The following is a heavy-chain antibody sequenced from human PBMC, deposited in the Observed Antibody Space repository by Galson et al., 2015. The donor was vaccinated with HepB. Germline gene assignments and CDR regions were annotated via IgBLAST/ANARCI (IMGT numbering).Heavy chain of an antibody. V-gene: IGHV3-30*04. CDR2: ISYDGSNK. Sequence: SLRLSCAASGFTFSSYAMHWVRQAPGKGLEWVAVISYDGSNKYYADSVKGRFTISRDNSKNTPYLQMNSLRAEDTAVYYCARDGLGMVRGVLDYWGQGTLVTVSS. J-gene: IGHJ4*02. CDR3: ARDGLGMVRGVLDY. D-gene: IGHD3-10*01. CDR1: GFTFSSYA.